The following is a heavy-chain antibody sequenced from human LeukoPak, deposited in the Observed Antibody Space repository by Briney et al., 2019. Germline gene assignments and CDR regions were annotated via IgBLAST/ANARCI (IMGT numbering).Heavy chain of an antibody. CDR2: IIPIFGIA. J-gene: IGHJ4*02. Sequence: ASVKVSCKASGGTFSSYAISWVRQAPGQGLEWMGRIIPIFGIANYAQKFQGRVTITADKSTSTAYMELSGLRSEDTAVYYCARVAIAVAGRGFDYWGQGTLVTVSS. V-gene: IGHV1-69*04. D-gene: IGHD6-19*01. CDR3: ARVAIAVAGRGFDY. CDR1: GGTFSSYA.